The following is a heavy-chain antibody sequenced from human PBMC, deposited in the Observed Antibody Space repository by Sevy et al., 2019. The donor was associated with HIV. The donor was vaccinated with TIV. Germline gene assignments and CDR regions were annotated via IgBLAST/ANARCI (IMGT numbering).Heavy chain of an antibody. J-gene: IGHJ4*02. CDR2: IKTDNGNT. CDR1: GYSFTNYA. Sequence: VKVSCKASGYSFTNYAIHWVRQAPGQGLEWMGWIKTDNGNTKYSQRFQGRVTITRDTSATTAYMEMSSLRYDDTALYFCARGKGGIFGVVVGQFDSWGQGTLVTVSS. V-gene: IGHV1-3*04. D-gene: IGHD3-3*01. CDR3: ARGKGGIFGVVVGQFDS.